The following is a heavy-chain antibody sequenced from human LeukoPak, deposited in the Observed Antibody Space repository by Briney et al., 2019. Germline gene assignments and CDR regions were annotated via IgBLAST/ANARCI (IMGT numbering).Heavy chain of an antibody. CDR2: IYYSGST. J-gene: IGHJ4*02. CDR1: GGSISSYY. CDR3: ARDGRQWLVQYYFDY. V-gene: IGHV4-59*01. Sequence: SETLSLTCTVSGGSISSYYWSWIRQPPGKGLEWIGYIYYSGSTNYNPSLKSRVTISVDTSKNQFSLKLSSVTAADTAVYYCARDGRQWLVQYYFDYWGQGTLVTVSS. D-gene: IGHD6-19*01.